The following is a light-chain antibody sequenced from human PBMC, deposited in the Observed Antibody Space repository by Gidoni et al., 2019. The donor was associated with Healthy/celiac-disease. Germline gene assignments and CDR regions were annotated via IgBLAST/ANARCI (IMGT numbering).Light chain of an antibody. Sequence: DIQMTHSPSSLSASVGDRVTITCRGSHSISSYLNWYQQKPGKAPKLLIYAASSFQSGVPSRFSGSGSVTDFTLTISSLQPEDFATYYCQQSYSTPPYTFGQGTKLEIK. V-gene: IGKV1-39*01. CDR3: QQSYSTPPYT. CDR2: AAS. CDR1: HSISSY. J-gene: IGKJ2*01.